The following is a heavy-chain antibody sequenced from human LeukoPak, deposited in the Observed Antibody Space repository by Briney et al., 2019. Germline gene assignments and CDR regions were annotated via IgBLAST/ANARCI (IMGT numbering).Heavy chain of an antibody. CDR1: GGSISSYY. CDR3: ARQVLWSADAFEI. CDR2: IYTSGST. D-gene: IGHD3-10*01. V-gene: IGHV4-4*07. Sequence: PSETLSLTCTVSGGSISSYYWSWIRQPAGKGLEWIGRIYTSGSTSYNPSLESRVTMSVDTSKNQFSLKLSSVSAADTAVYYCARQVLWSADAFEIWGQGTMVSVSS. J-gene: IGHJ3*02.